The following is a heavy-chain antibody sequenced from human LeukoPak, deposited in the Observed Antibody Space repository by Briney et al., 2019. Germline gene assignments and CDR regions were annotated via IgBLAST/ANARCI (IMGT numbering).Heavy chain of an antibody. CDR2: ISGSGSLT. J-gene: IGHJ4*02. Sequence: GGSLRLSCAASGFTFSTYAMSWVRQAPGKGLEWVSSISGSGSLTYYAGSVKGRFTISRDNSKNTLYLQMNSLRVEDTAVYYCSKDRPNYYDSSGHYYRRDGDYWGQGTLVTVSS. CDR3: SKDRPNYYDSSGHYYRRDGDY. V-gene: IGHV3-23*01. D-gene: IGHD3-22*01. CDR1: GFTFSTYA.